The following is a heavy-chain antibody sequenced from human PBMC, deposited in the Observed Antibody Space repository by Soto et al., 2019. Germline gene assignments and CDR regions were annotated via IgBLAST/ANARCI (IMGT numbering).Heavy chain of an antibody. CDR1: GFSLSTSGVG. CDR2: VYWDDDK. D-gene: IGHD4-17*01. J-gene: IGHJ4*02. Sequence: QITLKESGPTLVKPTQTLTLTCTFSGFSLSTSGVGVVCLRQPPGKALEWLALVYWDDDKRYSPSLKSRLTINQDTSKNHVVLTMNNMDHVDTATYYCAHSSTRWPLGYWGQGALVTVSS. CDR3: AHSSTRWPLGY. V-gene: IGHV2-5*02.